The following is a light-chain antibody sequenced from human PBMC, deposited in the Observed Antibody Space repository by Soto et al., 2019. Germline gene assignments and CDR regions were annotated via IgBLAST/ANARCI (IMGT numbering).Light chain of an antibody. CDR3: QQYVSSPWA. V-gene: IGKV3-20*01. J-gene: IGKJ1*01. Sequence: EIVLAQSPGTLSLSPGERATLSCRASQSFTNSFLAWYQQKPGQAPRLLIYGASRRATGIPDRFTGSGSGTDFTLTISRLEPEDFAVYYCQQYVSSPWAFGQGTKV. CDR1: QSFTNSF. CDR2: GAS.